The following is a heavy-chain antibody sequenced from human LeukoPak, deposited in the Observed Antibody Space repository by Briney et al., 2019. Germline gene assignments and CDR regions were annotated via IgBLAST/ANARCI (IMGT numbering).Heavy chain of an antibody. D-gene: IGHD6-19*01. V-gene: IGHV3-23*01. CDR1: GFTFSSYA. Sequence: GGSLRLSCAASGFTFSSYAMSWVRQAPGKGLEWVSAISGSGDSTYYADSVKGRFTISRDNSKNTLYLQMNSLRAEDTAVYYRAKSGSGWYRFDCWGQGTLVTVSS. CDR2: ISGSGDST. CDR3: AKSGSGWYRFDC. J-gene: IGHJ4*02.